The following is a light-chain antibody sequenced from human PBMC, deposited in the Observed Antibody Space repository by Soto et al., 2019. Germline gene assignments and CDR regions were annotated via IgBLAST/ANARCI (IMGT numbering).Light chain of an antibody. CDR2: RNN. CDR1: SSNIGSNY. J-gene: IGLJ2*01. CDR3: AAWDDSLSAYVI. Sequence: QSVLTQPHSASGAPGQRVTISCSGSSSNIGSNYVYWYQQLPGTAPKLLIYRNNQRPSGVPDRFSGSKSGTSASLAISGLRSEDEADYYCAAWDDSLSAYVIFGGGTKVTVL. V-gene: IGLV1-47*01.